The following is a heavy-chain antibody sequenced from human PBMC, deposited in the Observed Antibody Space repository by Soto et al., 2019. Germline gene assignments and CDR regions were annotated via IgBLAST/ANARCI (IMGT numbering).Heavy chain of an antibody. Sequence: PGGSLRLSCAASGFTFSSYTLNWVRRAPGKGLEWVATSSDRRTGNTHYSDSVRGRFNLSRDYSRNILCLQMDSLRADDTALYYCTTWLTAHFDYWGRGTQVT. CDR2: SSDRRTGNT. V-gene: IGHV3-23*01. D-gene: IGHD2-21*02. CDR3: TTWLTAHFDY. CDR1: GFTFSSYT. J-gene: IGHJ4*02.